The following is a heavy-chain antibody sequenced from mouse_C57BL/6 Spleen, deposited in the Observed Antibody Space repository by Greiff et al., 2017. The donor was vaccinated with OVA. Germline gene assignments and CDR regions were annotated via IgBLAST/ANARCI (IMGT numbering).Heavy chain of an antibody. CDR2: IYPGSGNT. V-gene: IGHV1-66*01. CDR1: GYSFTSYY. Sequence: VQLQQSGPELVKPGASVKISCKASGYSFTSYYIHWVKQRPGQGLEWIGWIYPGSGNTKYNEKFKGKATLTADTSSSTAYMQLSSLTSEDSAVYYCAREWSSYFDYWGQGTTLTVSS. CDR3: AREWSSYFDY. D-gene: IGHD1-1*01. J-gene: IGHJ2*01.